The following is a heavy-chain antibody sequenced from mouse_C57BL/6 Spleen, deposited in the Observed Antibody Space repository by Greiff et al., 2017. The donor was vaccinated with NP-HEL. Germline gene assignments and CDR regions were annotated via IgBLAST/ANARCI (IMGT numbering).Heavy chain of an antibody. V-gene: IGHV2-6-1*01. CDR3: ARHTYYYGSSYVGYFDV. D-gene: IGHD1-1*01. J-gene: IGHJ1*03. CDR2: IWSDGST. CDR1: GFSLTSYG. Sequence: VHLVESGPGLVAPSQSLSITCTVSGFSLTSYGVHWVRQPPGKGLEWLVVIWSDGSTTYNSALKSRLSISKDNSKSQVFLKMNSLQTDDTAMYYCARHTYYYGSSYVGYFDVWGTGTTVTVSS.